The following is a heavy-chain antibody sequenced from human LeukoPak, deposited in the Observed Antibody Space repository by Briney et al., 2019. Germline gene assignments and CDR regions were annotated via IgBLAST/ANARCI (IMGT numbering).Heavy chain of an antibody. Sequence: PGGSLRLSCAASGFTFSSNAMSWVRQAPGKGLEWVSTISSSGGSTYYADSVKGRFTISRDNSKNTLYLQMNSLRAEDTAIYYCARDLGSTGWYYFDYWGQGTLATVSS. V-gene: IGHV3-23*01. CDR1: GFTFSSNA. D-gene: IGHD6-19*01. CDR2: ISSSGGST. CDR3: ARDLGSTGWYYFDY. J-gene: IGHJ4*02.